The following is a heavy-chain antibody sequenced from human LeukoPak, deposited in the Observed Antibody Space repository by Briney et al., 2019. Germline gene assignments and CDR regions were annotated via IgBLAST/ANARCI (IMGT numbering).Heavy chain of an antibody. V-gene: IGHV4-59*08. CDR1: GGSISSYY. CDR2: IYYSGST. D-gene: IGHD4-23*01. J-gene: IGHJ1*01. Sequence: SETLSLTCTVSGGSISSYYWSWIRQPPGKGLEWIGYIYYSGSTNYNPSLKSRVTISVDTSKNQFSLKLRSVTAADTAVYYCARRDYGVNSGEYFQHWGQGTLVTVSS. CDR3: ARRDYGVNSGEYFQH.